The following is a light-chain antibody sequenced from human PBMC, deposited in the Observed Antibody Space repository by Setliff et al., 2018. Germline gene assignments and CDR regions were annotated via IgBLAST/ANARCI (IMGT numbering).Light chain of an antibody. V-gene: IGLV2-14*03. CDR1: GRDVGSYDF. CDR2: DVT. Sequence: QSALAQPASVSGSPGQSITISCIGSGRDVGSYDFVSWYQQHPGKAPKLIIYDVTGRPSGVSDRFSGSKSGNTASLTISGLQAEDEADYYCSSYTNSNTYVFGTGTKVT. CDR3: SSYTNSNTYV. J-gene: IGLJ1*01.